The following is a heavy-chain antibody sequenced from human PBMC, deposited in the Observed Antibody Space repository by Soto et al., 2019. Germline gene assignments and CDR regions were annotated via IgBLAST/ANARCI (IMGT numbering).Heavy chain of an antibody. J-gene: IGHJ4*02. Sequence: QVQLVQSGAEVKKPGASVKVSCKASGYTFSIYGINWVRQAPGQGLEWMGWTSPYNGNTKYAQNLQGRVTMTTDTSTSTAYIELRSLRPDDTAVYYCVRDLDGSGSYYTDYWGQGTLVTVSS. CDR1: GYTFSIYG. V-gene: IGHV1-18*01. D-gene: IGHD3-10*01. CDR2: TSPYNGNT. CDR3: VRDLDGSGSYYTDY.